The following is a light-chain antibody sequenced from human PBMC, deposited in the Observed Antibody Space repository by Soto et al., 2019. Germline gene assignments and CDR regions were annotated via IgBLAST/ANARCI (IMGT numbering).Light chain of an antibody. J-gene: IGKJ4*01. Sequence: VITQSPAPLSVSPGGGGTLSRKASQNVYNNLAWYQQRPGQPPRLLIYDASTRATGISARFSGSGYGTEFTLTISSLQSEDFAVYFCQQCRNWPLTFGGGTKV. CDR3: QQCRNWPLT. CDR2: DAS. CDR1: QNVYNN. V-gene: IGKV3-15*01.